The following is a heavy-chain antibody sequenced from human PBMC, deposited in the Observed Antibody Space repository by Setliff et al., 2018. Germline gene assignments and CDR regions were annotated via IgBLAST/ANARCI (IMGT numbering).Heavy chain of an antibody. CDR2: MNPXSGNT. V-gene: IGHV1-8*01. CDR1: GYTFTSYD. J-gene: IGHJ4*02. CDR3: GGLSXXVTY. Sequence: GASVKVSCKASGYTFTSYDINXVXXXXGQXXEWMGWMNPXSGNTGYAQKFQGXXPMTXXXSISTAYMELSSLRSEDTAVYYCGGLSXXVTYWGQGTLVTVSS.